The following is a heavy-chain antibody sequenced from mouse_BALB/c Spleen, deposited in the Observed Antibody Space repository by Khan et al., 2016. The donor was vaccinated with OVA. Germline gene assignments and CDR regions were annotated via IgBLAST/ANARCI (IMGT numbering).Heavy chain of an antibody. CDR1: GFSLTNYG. Sequence: QVQLKQSGPGLVAPSQSLSITCTISGFSLTNYGVHWVRQPPGKGLEWLVVIWSDGSTTYNSALKSRLTITKDNSKSQVFLKMNSLQTDDTAIYFCGRQPYYNYNVMDYWGQGTSVTVSS. J-gene: IGHJ4*01. CDR2: IWSDGST. V-gene: IGHV2-6-1*01. D-gene: IGHD2-12*01. CDR3: GRQPYYNYNVMDY.